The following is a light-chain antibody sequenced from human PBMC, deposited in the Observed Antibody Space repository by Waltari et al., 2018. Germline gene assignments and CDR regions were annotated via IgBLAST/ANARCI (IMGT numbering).Light chain of an antibody. V-gene: IGKV3-15*01. CDR1: QSVSSN. CDR3: QQYNNWPPWT. CDR2: GAS. J-gene: IGKJ1*01. Sequence: GERATLSCRASQSVSSNLAWYQQKPGQAPRLLIYGASTRATGIPARFSGSGSGTEFTLTISSLQSEDFAVYYCQQYNNWPPWTFGQGTKVEIK.